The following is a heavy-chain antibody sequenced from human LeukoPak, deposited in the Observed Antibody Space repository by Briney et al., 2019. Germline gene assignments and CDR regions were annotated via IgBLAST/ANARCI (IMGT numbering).Heavy chain of an antibody. CDR1: GFTFSSYG. CDR2: ILYDGSIK. Sequence: SGGSLRLSCAASGFTFSSYGMHWVRQAPGKGLEWVGVILYDGSIKYYADSVKGRFTIPRDNSKNTLYLQMNGLRTEDTAVYYCANLAAADKEDWGQGTLVTVSS. J-gene: IGHJ4*02. D-gene: IGHD6-13*01. CDR3: ANLAAADKED. V-gene: IGHV3-30*18.